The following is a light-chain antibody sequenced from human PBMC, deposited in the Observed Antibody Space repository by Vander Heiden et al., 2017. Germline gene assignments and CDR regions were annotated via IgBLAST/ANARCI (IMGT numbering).Light chain of an antibody. V-gene: IGKV2-30*01. CDR1: QSLVLTDGVTY. J-gene: IGKJ1*01. Sequence: EVVMTQSPLSLPVSLGEPASISGRSSQSLVLTDGVTYLSWFQQRPGQSPRLLIYKVSDRDSGVPYRFSGSGSGTDFTLRISRVESEDVGFYYCMQGTHWPPTFGQGTKVEIK. CDR3: MQGTHWPPT. CDR2: KVS.